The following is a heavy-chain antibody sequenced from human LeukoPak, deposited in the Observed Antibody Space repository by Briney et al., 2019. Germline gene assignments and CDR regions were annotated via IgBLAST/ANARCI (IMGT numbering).Heavy chain of an antibody. Sequence: PGGSLRLSCAASGFTFSSYGMHWVRQAPGKGLEWVAVISYDGSNKYYADSVKGRFTISRDNSKNTLYLQMNSLRAEDTAVYYCAKGYYDLDYWGQGTLVTVSS. D-gene: IGHD3-22*01. J-gene: IGHJ4*02. CDR3: AKGYYDLDY. V-gene: IGHV3-30*18. CDR1: GFTFSSYG. CDR2: ISYDGSNK.